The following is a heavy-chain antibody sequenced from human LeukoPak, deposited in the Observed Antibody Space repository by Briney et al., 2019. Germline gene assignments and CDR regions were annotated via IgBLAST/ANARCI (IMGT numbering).Heavy chain of an antibody. CDR3: ARDPPIFGVGTNYYYGMDV. Sequence: GRSLRLSCAASGFTFSSYGMHWVRQAPGKGLEWVAVIWYDGSNKYYADFVKGRFTIPRDNSKNTLYLQMNSLRAEDTAVYYCARDPPIFGVGTNYYYGMDVWGQGTTVTVSS. D-gene: IGHD3-3*01. V-gene: IGHV3-33*01. CDR2: IWYDGSNK. CDR1: GFTFSSYG. J-gene: IGHJ6*02.